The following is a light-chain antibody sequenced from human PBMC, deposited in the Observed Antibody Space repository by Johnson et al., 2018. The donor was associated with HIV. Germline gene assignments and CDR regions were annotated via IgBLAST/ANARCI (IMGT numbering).Light chain of an antibody. CDR1: SSDIGNYA. Sequence: QSVLTQPPSVSAAPGQKVTISCSGSSSDIGNYAVSWYQQLPGTAPKLLIYENNKRPSGIPDRFSGSKSGTSATLGITGLQTGDEADYYCGTWDSSLSAYVFRTGTKVTVL. V-gene: IGLV1-51*02. CDR2: ENN. CDR3: GTWDSSLSAYV. J-gene: IGLJ1*01.